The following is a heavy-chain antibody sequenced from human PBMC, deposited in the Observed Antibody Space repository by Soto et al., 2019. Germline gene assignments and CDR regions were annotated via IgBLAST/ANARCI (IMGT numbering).Heavy chain of an antibody. Sequence: SETLSLTCTVSGGSISSSSYYWGWIRQPPGKGLEWIGSIYYSGSTYYNLSLKSRVTISVDTSRNQFSLKLSSVTAADTAVYFCASATLMVRGVINWGQGTLVTVSS. CDR3: ASATLMVRGVIN. CDR1: GGSISSSSYY. D-gene: IGHD3-10*01. V-gene: IGHV4-39*01. CDR2: IYYSGST. J-gene: IGHJ4*02.